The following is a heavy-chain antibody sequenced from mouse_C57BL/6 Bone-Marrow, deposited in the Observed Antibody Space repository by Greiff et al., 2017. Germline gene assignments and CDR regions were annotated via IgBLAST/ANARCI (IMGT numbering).Heavy chain of an antibody. J-gene: IGHJ4*01. CDR3: ARIYYGKPHYAMDY. CDR2: IYPGSGNT. D-gene: IGHD2-1*01. Sequence: QVQLQQSGAELARPGASVKLSCKASGYTFTSYGINWVKQRPGQGLEWIARIYPGSGNTYYNEKFKGKATLTAEKSSSTAYMQLSSLTSEDSAVYFCARIYYGKPHYAMDYWGQGTSVTVSS. V-gene: IGHV1-76*01. CDR1: GYTFTSYG.